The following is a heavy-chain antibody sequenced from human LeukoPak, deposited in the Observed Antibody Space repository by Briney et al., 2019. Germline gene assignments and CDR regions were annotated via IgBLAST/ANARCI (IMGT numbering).Heavy chain of an antibody. D-gene: IGHD3-22*01. CDR2: IYYSGST. V-gene: IGHV4-59*08. Sequence: SETLSLTCTVSGGSISSYYWSWIRQPPGKGLEWIGYIYYSGSTNYNPSLKSRVTISVDTSKNQFSLKLSSVTAADTAVYYCARHSGYYYDSSGSITSFDYWGQGTLVTVSS. CDR1: GGSISSYY. J-gene: IGHJ4*02. CDR3: ARHSGYYYDSSGSITSFDY.